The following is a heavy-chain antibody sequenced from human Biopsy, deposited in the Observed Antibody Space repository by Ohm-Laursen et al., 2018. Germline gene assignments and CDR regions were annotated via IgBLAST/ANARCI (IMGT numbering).Heavy chain of an antibody. CDR1: GGSITADF. V-gene: IGHV4-59*08. CDR3: VRLNRRGNIIFFDH. Sequence: SETLSLTCTVSGGSITADFWTWIRQTPGERLEWIGYRFHSGSPMYNPSLKSRVTISVDTSKSQFSLTLTSVTAADTAVYYCVRLNRRGNIIFFDHWGRGTLVTVSS. J-gene: IGHJ4*02. CDR2: RFHSGSP. D-gene: IGHD3/OR15-3a*01.